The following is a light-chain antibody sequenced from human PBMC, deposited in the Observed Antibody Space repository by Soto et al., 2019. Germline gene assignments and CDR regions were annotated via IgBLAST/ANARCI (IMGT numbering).Light chain of an antibody. V-gene: IGKV3-20*01. Sequence: ESVLTQSPGTLSLSPGERATLSCRASQSVSSTYVAWYQQKSGQAPRLLIYGASSRATGIPDRFSGSGSGTDFTLTISRLEPEDFAVYYCHQYVSSWTFGQGTKVDIK. CDR2: GAS. CDR3: HQYVSSWT. CDR1: QSVSSTY. J-gene: IGKJ1*01.